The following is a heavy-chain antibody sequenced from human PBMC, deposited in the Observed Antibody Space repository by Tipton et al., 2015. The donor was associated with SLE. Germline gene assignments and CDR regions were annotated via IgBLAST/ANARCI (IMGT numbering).Heavy chain of an antibody. CDR3: ARDRGILLSSGYFQH. D-gene: IGHD2-15*01. V-gene: IGHV3-21*01. CDR2: ISSSSRYI. Sequence: QLVQSGGGLVKPGGSLRLSCAASGFIFSDYSMNWVRQAPGKGLEWVSSISSSSRYIYHAESLKGRFTISRDNSKNTLYLQMNSLRAEDTAVYYCARDRGILLSSGYFQHWGQGTLVTVSS. CDR1: GFIFSDYS. J-gene: IGHJ1*01.